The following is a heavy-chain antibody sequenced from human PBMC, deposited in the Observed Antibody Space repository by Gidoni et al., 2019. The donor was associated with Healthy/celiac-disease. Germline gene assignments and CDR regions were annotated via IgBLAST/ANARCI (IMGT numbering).Heavy chain of an antibody. CDR3: AKVGAVTAQGCVDY. V-gene: IGHV3-23*01. CDR1: GFTFSSYA. J-gene: IGHJ4*02. CDR2: ISGSGGST. D-gene: IGHD2-21*02. Sequence: EVQLLESGGGLVQPGGSLSLSCAASGFTFSSYAMRWVRQAPGKVLEWVSAISGSGGSTYYADSVKRRFTISRDNPKNTLYRQMNSLRAEETAVYYCAKVGAVTAQGCVDYWGQGTLVTVSS.